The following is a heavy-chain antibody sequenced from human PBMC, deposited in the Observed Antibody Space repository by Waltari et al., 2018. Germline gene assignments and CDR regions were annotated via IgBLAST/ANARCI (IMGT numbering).Heavy chain of an antibody. D-gene: IGHD3-22*01. V-gene: IGHV3-7*01. CDR3: VRDQWFAFDI. Sequence: EVQLVESGGGLVKPGGSRRLSCASSGFTLSNYWMSWVRQAPGKGPEWVANIMTDGREEYYVDSVRGRFTISRDNAKNSLYLQMNSLRPEDTAVYYCVRDQWFAFDIWGQGTMVTVSS. CDR2: IMTDGREE. J-gene: IGHJ3*02. CDR1: GFTLSNYW.